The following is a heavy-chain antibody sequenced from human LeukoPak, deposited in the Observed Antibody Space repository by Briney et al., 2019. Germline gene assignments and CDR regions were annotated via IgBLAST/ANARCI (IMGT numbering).Heavy chain of an antibody. CDR3: ARDSKWGGAFDI. CDR1: GGSFSGYY. V-gene: IGHV4-34*01. Sequence: SETLSLTCAVYGGSFSGYYWSWIRQPSGKGLEWIGEINHSGSTNYNPSLKSRVTISVDTSKNQFSLKLSSVTAADTAVYYCARDSKWGGAFDIWGQGTMVTVSS. D-gene: IGHD1-26*01. CDR2: INHSGST. J-gene: IGHJ3*02.